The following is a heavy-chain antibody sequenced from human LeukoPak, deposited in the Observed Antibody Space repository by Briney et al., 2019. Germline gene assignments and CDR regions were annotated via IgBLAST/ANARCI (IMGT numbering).Heavy chain of an antibody. D-gene: IGHD6-13*01. J-gene: IGHJ4*02. CDR1: GFTFSSYS. CDR2: ISSSSSYI. CDR3: ARDSSAAGFDY. V-gene: IGHV3-21*01. Sequence: GGSLRLSCAASGFTFSSYSMNWVCQAPGKGLEWVSSISSSSSYIYYADSVKGRFTISRDNAKNSLYLQMNSLRAEDTAVYYCARDSSAAGFDYWGQGTLVTVSS.